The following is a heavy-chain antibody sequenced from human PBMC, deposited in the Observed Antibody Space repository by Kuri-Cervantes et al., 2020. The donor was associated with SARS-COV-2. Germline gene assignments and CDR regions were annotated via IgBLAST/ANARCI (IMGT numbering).Heavy chain of an antibody. CDR2: ITGRHVT. J-gene: IGHJ4*02. D-gene: IGHD2-8*01. V-gene: IGHV3-23*01. Sequence: GESLKISCVGSGFTFPSYAMSRVRQAPGKGPEWVSGITGRHVTDYAHSVTGRFTISRDNSKKMVYLQMNSLRAEDTAVYYCARAAGLNDYWGQGTLVTVSS. CDR3: ARAAGLNDY. CDR1: GFTFPSYA.